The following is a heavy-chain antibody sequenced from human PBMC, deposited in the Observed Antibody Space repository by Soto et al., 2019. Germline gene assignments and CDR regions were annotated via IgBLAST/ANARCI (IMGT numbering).Heavy chain of an antibody. CDR3: AKAAAGRWSSWYYDYYYGMDV. D-gene: IGHD6-13*01. CDR2: ISYDGSNK. V-gene: IGHV3-30*18. J-gene: IGHJ6*02. CDR1: GFTFSSYG. Sequence: QSGGSLRLSCAASGFTFSSYGMHWVRQAPGKGLEWVAVISYDGSNKYYADSVKGRFTISRDNSKNTLYLQMNSLRAEDTAVYYCAKAAAGRWSSWYYDYYYGMDVWGQGTTVTVSS.